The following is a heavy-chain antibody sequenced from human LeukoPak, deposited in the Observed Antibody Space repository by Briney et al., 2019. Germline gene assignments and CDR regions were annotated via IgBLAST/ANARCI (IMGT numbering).Heavy chain of an antibody. CDR3: TRDTAMARSYYYYGMDV. V-gene: IGHV1-2*02. D-gene: IGHD5-18*01. J-gene: IGHJ6*02. CDR1: GYTFTGYY. Sequence: ASVKVSCKASGYTFTGYYMHWVRQAPGQGLEWMGWINPNSGGTNYAQKFQGRVTMTRDTSISTAYMELSRLRSDDTAVYYCTRDTAMARSYYYYGMDVWGQGTTVTVSS. CDR2: INPNSGGT.